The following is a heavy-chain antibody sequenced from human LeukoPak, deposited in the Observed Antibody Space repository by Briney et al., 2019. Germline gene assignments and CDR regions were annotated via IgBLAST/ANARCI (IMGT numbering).Heavy chain of an antibody. CDR3: SRDLRGVAVVFLEN. CDR2: IRNRSDGEAT. V-gene: IGHV3-49*03. J-gene: IGHJ4*02. D-gene: IGHD6-19*01. Sequence: GGSLRLSCTASGFTFGDYTMVWFRQAPGKGLEWVGFIRNRSDGEATEYAASVKGRFTISRDDSKSIAYLQMNSLKTEDTAVYYCSRDLRGVAVVFLENWGQGTLVTVSS. CDR1: GFTFGDYT.